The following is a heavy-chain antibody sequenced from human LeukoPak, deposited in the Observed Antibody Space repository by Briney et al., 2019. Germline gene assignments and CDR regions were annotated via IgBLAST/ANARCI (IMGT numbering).Heavy chain of an antibody. Sequence: GVPERLSCAASGYIFSNYEMNWVRHAPGKGLEWVSYISSGGSGKDYAASVKGRFTISRDNAKNSVYLQMSSLRAEETAVYYCARDLRGYQDYWGQGTLVTVSS. CDR3: ARDLRGYQDY. V-gene: IGHV3-48*03. J-gene: IGHJ4*02. CDR2: ISSGGSGK. CDR1: GYIFSNYE. D-gene: IGHD2-2*01.